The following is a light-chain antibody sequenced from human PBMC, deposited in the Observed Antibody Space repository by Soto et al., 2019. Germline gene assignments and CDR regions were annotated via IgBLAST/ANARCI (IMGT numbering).Light chain of an antibody. V-gene: IGKV3-20*01. CDR3: QLYVSPPQYI. CDR2: KTS. CDR1: QSVSSIY. Sequence: EIVLTQSPGTLSLSPGERATLSCRTSQSVSSIYLPWYQQKPGQAPRLLIYKTSSRATGIPDRFSGSGSGTDFTLTINRLEPEDFAVYHCQLYVSPPQYIFGQGTKLEIK. J-gene: IGKJ2*01.